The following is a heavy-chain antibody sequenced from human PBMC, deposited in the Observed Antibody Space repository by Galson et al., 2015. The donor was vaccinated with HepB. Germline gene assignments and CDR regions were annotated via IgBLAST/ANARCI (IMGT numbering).Heavy chain of an antibody. Sequence: SVKVSCKASGYTFSSYAISWVRQAPGQGLEWMGGIIPILGIANYAQKFQGRVTITADKSTSTAYMELSSLRSEDTAVYYCARALVTAARPGDYNWFDPWGQGTLVTVSS. CDR2: IIPILGIA. V-gene: IGHV1-69*10. J-gene: IGHJ5*02. CDR1: GYTFSSYA. D-gene: IGHD6-6*01. CDR3: ARALVTAARPGDYNWFDP.